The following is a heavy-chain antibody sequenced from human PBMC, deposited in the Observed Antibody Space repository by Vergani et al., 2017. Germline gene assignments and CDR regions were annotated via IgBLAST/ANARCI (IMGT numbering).Heavy chain of an antibody. J-gene: IGHJ6*02. Sequence: EVQLLESGGGLVQPGGSLRLSCAASGFTFSSYAMSWVRQAPGKGLEWVSAISGSGGSTYYADSVKGRFTISRDNSKNTLYLQMNSLRAEDTAVYYCAKADSGWSKDYYDGMDVWGQGTTVTVSS. CDR1: GFTFSSYA. V-gene: IGHV3-23*01. CDR3: AKADSGWSKDYYDGMDV. CDR2: ISGSGGST. D-gene: IGHD6-19*01.